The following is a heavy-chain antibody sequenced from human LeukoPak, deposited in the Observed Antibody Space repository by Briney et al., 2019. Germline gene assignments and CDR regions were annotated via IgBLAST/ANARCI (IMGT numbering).Heavy chain of an antibody. V-gene: IGHV3-23*01. J-gene: IGHJ4*02. CDR1: GFAFSSYA. CDR2: ISGSGDNT. CDR3: AKGSYYDSSGSFYFDY. Sequence: GGSLRLSCAASGFAFSSYAMSWVRQAPGKGLEWVSGISGSGDNTYYADSVKGQFTISRDNSKNTLYVQVNSLGTEDTAAYYCAKGSYYDSSGSFYFDYWGQGTLVTVSS. D-gene: IGHD3-22*01.